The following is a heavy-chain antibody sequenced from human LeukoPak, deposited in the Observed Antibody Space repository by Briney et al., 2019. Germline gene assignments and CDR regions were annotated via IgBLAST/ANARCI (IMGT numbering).Heavy chain of an antibody. CDR1: GFTFSSYA. V-gene: IGHV3-23*01. D-gene: IGHD2-2*01. CDR2: ISGSGGST. CDR3: AKDAGYCSSTSCKHPTLLFDI. Sequence: PGGSLRLSCAASGFTFSSYAMSWVRQAPGKGLEWVSAISGSGGSTYYADSVKGRFNISRDNSKNTLYLQMNSLRAEDTAVYYCAKDAGYCSSTSCKHPTLLFDIWGQGTMVTVSS. J-gene: IGHJ3*02.